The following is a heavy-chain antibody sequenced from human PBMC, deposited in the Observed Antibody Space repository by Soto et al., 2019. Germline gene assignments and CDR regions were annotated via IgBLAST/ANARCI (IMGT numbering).Heavy chain of an antibody. CDR1: GDTFSSYS. D-gene: IGHD1-26*01. Sequence: QVQLVQSGAEVKKPGSSVKVSCKASGDTFSSYSIAWVRQAPGQGLEWMGGITPMFGTTYYAQKFQGRVTITADRSTITAYMEMSSLRSEDTAIYYSARDWDTGSYLYWGQGTLVTVSS. V-gene: IGHV1-69*06. CDR3: ARDWDTGSYLY. J-gene: IGHJ4*02. CDR2: ITPMFGTT.